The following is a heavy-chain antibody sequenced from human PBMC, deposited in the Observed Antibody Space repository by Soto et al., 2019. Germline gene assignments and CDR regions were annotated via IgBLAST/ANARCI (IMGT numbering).Heavy chain of an antibody. CDR1: GLTVSRNY. J-gene: IGHJ4*02. CDR2: TYADGTT. Sequence: EVQLVESGGGMVQPGGSLRLSCAASGLTVSRNYMAWVRQAPGKGLDWVSVTYADGTTNYADSVKGRFSISRDSSKNTLYRQMNSLKADDTSVYFCARWIMGSGGLDYWGRGTLVTVSS. V-gene: IGHV3-66*01. CDR3: ARWIMGSGGLDY. D-gene: IGHD2-2*03.